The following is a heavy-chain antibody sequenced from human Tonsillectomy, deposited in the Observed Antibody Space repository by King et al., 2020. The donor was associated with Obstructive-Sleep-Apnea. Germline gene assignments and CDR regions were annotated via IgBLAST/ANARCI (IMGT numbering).Heavy chain of an antibody. Sequence: VQLVESGGGVVQPGRSLRLSCGASGFTFRTYAVHWVRQAPGKGLEWVAVISDNGKNKYYADSVKGRFTISRDNSKNTLYLQMNSLRAEEPAVFYCARDNPPGDGMDVWGQGTTVTVSS. CDR2: ISDNGKNK. J-gene: IGHJ6*02. V-gene: IGHV3-30*04. D-gene: IGHD3-10*01. CDR3: ARDNPPGDGMDV. CDR1: GFTFRTYA.